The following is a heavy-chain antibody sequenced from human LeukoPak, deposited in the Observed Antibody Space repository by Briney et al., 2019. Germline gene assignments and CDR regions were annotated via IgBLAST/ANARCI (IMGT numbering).Heavy chain of an antibody. CDR3: ARSILIGYYYYMDV. D-gene: IGHD2-8*01. V-gene: IGHV1-2*02. J-gene: IGHJ6*03. CDR2: INPNSGGT. CDR1: GYTFTGYY. Sequence: GASVKVSCKASGYTFTGYYMHWVRQAPGQGLEWMGWINPNSGGTNYAQTFQGRVTMTRDTSISTAYMELSRLRSDDTAVYYCARSILIGYYYYMDVWGKGTTVTISS.